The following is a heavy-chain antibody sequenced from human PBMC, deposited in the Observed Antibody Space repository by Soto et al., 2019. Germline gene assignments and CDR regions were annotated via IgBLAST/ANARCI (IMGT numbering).Heavy chain of an antibody. V-gene: IGHV1-69*13. CDR2: IIPIFGTA. Sequence: GASVKVSCKASVGTFSSYAISWVRQAPGQGLEWMGGIIPIFGTANYAQKFQGRVTITADESTSTAYMELSSLRSEDTAVYYCARGNFFIEYYYYYGMDVWGQGTTVTVSS. CDR1: VGTFSSYA. J-gene: IGHJ6*02. CDR3: ARGNFFIEYYYYYGMDV. D-gene: IGHD1-7*01.